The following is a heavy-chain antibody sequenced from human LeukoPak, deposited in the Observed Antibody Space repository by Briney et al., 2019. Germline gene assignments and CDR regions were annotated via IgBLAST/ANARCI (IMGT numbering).Heavy chain of an antibody. CDR3: ARAPREWLLGYYFDY. Sequence: GGSLRLSCAASGFTFSSYWMSWVRQAPGKGLEWVANIKQDGSEEYYVDSVKGRFTISRDNAKNSLYLQMNSLRAEDTAVYYCARAPREWLLGYYFDYWGQGTLVTVSS. D-gene: IGHD3-3*01. CDR1: GFTFSSYW. V-gene: IGHV3-7*01. J-gene: IGHJ4*02. CDR2: IKQDGSEE.